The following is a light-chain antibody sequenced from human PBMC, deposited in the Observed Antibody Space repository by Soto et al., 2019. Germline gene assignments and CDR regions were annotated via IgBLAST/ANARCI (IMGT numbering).Light chain of an antibody. Sequence: DIQMTQSPSSLSASVGDRVTITCRASQDINNYLAWYQQRPGKVPKLLIYAASTLQSGVPSRFSGSGSGTDLTLTISSLQPEDVASYYCQKYDIAPRTFGGGTRVEVK. V-gene: IGKV1-27*01. J-gene: IGKJ4*01. CDR1: QDINNY. CDR3: QKYDIAPRT. CDR2: AAS.